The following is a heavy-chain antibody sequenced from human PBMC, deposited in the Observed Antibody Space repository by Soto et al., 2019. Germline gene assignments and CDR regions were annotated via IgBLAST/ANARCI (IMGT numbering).Heavy chain of an antibody. CDR3: ALSSPYWNGYNWFDP. CDR2: IYWDDDK. J-gene: IGHJ5*02. Sequence: SGPTLVNPTQTLTLTCTFSGFSLSTSGVGVGWIRQPPGKALEWLALIYWDDDKRYSPTLKSRLNITKETSKNQVVLTMTNMDPVDTATYYCALSSPYWNGYNWFDPWGQGTLVTVSS. V-gene: IGHV2-5*02. CDR1: GFSLSTSGVG. D-gene: IGHD1-1*01.